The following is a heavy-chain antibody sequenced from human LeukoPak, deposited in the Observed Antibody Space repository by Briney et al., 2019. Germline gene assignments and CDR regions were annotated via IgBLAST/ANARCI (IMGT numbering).Heavy chain of an antibody. CDR3: ARGYYDSSGYYQSI. CDR2: MYHGGTP. Sequence: SETLSLTCTVSGYSISSGYFWGWVRQPPGKGLEWIGSMYHGGTPNYNPSLKSRVTISVDTSKNQFSLKLSSMTAADTAVYYCARGYYDSSGYYQSIWGQGTMVTVSS. V-gene: IGHV4-38-2*02. J-gene: IGHJ3*02. CDR1: GYSISSGYF. D-gene: IGHD3-22*01.